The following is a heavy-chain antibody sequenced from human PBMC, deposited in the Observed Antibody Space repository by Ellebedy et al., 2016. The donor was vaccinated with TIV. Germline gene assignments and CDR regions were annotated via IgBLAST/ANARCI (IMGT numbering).Heavy chain of an antibody. CDR2: MAHGGTNK. V-gene: IGHV3-30*01. J-gene: IGHJ6*02. CDR3: ARDRKLRLGESSALFYYYFGLDV. D-gene: IGHD3-16*02. CDR1: GFTFSNYA. Sequence: GESLKISCAGSGFTFSNYAMHWVRQAPGKGLEWVAGMAHGGTNKYYGESVKGRFTISRDNSKNTLYLQMNSLRGEDTAVYYCARDRKLRLGESSALFYYYFGLDVWGQGTTVTVSS.